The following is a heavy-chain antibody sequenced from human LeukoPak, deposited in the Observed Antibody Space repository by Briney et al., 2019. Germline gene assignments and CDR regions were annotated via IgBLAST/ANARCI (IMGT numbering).Heavy chain of an antibody. Sequence: GGSLRLSCAASGFTFTTYGMHWVRQAPGKGLEWVAVIWFDGTNKYYAESVKGRFTISRDNSKKMLYLQMNSLRAEETAVYYCARDSQGLVFITTIDYWGQGTLVTVSS. CDR3: ARDSQGLVFITTIDY. CDR1: GFTFTTYG. V-gene: IGHV3-33*01. CDR2: IWFDGTNK. D-gene: IGHD3-22*01. J-gene: IGHJ4*02.